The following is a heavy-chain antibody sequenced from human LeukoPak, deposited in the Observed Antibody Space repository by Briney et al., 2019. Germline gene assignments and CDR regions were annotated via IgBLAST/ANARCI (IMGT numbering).Heavy chain of an antibody. CDR3: ARDSGYIYEYSPERDF. Sequence: GASVKVSCKASGYTFINYNVVWVRQAPGQGLEWMGWISVYNGNTNFAQKFQGRVTMTTDTSTSTAYMELRSLRSDDTAVYYCARDSGYIYEYSPERDFWGQGTLVTVS. J-gene: IGHJ4*02. V-gene: IGHV1-18*01. D-gene: IGHD5-18*01. CDR1: GYTFINYN. CDR2: ISVYNGNT.